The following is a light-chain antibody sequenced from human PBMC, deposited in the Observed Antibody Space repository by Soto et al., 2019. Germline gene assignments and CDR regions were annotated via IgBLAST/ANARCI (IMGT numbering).Light chain of an antibody. J-gene: IGKJ2*01. CDR2: GAS. Sequence: EIVLTQSPGTLSLSPGERATLSCRASQSVSSSYLAWYQQKPGQAPRLLIYGASSRATGIPDRFSGSGSGTDFTLSISRLEPEDFPVYYCQQYGSSHTFGQGTKPEIK. CDR3: QQYGSSHT. V-gene: IGKV3-20*01. CDR1: QSVSSSY.